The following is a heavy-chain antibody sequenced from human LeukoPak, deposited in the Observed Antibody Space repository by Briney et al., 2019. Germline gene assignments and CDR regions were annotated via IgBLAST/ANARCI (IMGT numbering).Heavy chain of an antibody. CDR2: ISSDGSNT. J-gene: IGHJ1*01. Sequence: GGSLRLSCAASGFTFSSYRMHWVRQAPGKGLEWVSVISSDGSNTYYAESVKGRFTISGDNSKNTLYLQMNSLRAEDTAVYYCAKALPVRFSRYSGYEHWGQGTLVTVSS. CDR1: GFTFSSYR. D-gene: IGHD5-12*01. CDR3: AKALPVRFSRYSGYEH. V-gene: IGHV3-30*04.